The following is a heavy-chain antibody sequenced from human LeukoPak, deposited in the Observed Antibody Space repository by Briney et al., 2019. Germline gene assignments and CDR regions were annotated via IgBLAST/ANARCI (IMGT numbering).Heavy chain of an antibody. CDR1: GGSISSYY. Sequence: SETLSLTCTVYGGSISSYYWSWIRQPPGKGMEWIGYIYYSGSTNYNPSLKGRVTISVDTSKNQFSLKLSSVTAADTAVYYCARMVRGYCSSTSCSNWFDPWGQGTLVTVSS. D-gene: IGHD2-2*03. J-gene: IGHJ5*02. CDR2: IYYSGST. V-gene: IGHV4-59*01. CDR3: ARMVRGYCSSTSCSNWFDP.